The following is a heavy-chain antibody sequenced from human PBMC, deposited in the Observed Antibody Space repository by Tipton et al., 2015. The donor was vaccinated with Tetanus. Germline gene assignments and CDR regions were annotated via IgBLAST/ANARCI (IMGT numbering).Heavy chain of an antibody. CDR3: ARARSYVWGSYRQGGGYFDY. D-gene: IGHD3-16*02. J-gene: IGHJ4*02. CDR1: GFTFSSYS. V-gene: IGHV3-48*02. CDR2: ISSSSSTI. Sequence: SLRLSCAASGFTFSSYSMNWVRQAPGKGLEWVSYISSSSSTIYYADSVKGRFTISRDNAKNSLYLQMNSLRDEDTAVYYCARARSYVWGSYRQGGGYFDYWGQGTLVTVSS.